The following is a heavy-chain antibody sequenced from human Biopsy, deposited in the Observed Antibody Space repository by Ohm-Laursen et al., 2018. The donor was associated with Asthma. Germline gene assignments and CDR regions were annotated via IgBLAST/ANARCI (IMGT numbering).Heavy chain of an antibody. D-gene: IGHD3-16*01. Sequence: SHTLSLTWTVSGGSISSGAYYWSWVRQPPGKGLEWIGYIYYIGSTYYNPSLKSLVAISLDTSKNQFSLKLSSVTAAATAVYFCARRGGVRRYFDYWGQGTLVTVSS. CDR2: IYYIGST. CDR1: GGSISSGAYY. CDR3: ARRGGVRRYFDY. V-gene: IGHV4-30-4*01. J-gene: IGHJ4*02.